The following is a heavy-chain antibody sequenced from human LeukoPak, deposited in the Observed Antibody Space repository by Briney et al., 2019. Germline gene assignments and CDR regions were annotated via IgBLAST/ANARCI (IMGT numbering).Heavy chain of an antibody. V-gene: IGHV1-2*02. CDR3: ARGGVYQLLYDAFDI. J-gene: IGHJ3*02. CDR2: INPNSGGT. D-gene: IGHD2-2*01. Sequence: ASVKVSCKASGYTFTGYYMHWVRQAPGQGLEWMGWINPNSGGTNYARKFQGRVTMTRDTSISTAYMELSRLRSDDTAVYYCARGGVYQLLYDAFDIWGQGTMVTVSS. CDR1: GYTFTGYY.